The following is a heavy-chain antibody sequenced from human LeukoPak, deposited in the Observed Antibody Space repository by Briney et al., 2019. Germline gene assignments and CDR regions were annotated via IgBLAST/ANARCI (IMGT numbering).Heavy chain of an antibody. D-gene: IGHD3-10*01. CDR1: GFSFSNYY. V-gene: IGHV3-7*01. CDR2: IWPDGSDK. J-gene: IGHJ4*02. Sequence: GGSLRLSCAASGFSFSNYYMSWVRQGPGKGLEWVAIIWPDGSDKNYVDSVKGRFTISRDNAKTSLYLQMNSLGAEDTAVYYCARLFGEVTTIDYWGQGALVTVSS. CDR3: ARLFGEVTTIDY.